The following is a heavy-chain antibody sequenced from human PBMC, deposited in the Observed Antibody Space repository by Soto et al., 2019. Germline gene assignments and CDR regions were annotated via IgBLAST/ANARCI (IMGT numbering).Heavy chain of an antibody. CDR1: GFTSGDYW. J-gene: IGHJ1*01. CDR3: ARDGHNTNDVHH. CDR2: INKDGSEK. D-gene: IGHD1-20*01. V-gene: IGHV3-7*01. Sequence: EVQLVESGGGLVQPGGSLRLSCVDSGFTSGDYWMNWVRQAPGKGLEWVAIINKDGSEKFYLDSVKGRFTISRDNAKNSLFLQMNSLRAEDTALYYCARDGHNTNDVHHWGQGTLVNVSS.